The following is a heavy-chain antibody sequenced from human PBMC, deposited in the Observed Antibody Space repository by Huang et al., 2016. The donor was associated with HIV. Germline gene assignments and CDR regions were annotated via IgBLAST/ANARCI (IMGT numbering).Heavy chain of an antibody. Sequence: QVQLVESGGGVVQPGRSLRLSCAASGFPFNNHAMHWVRQAQVKGLDWVAVRSNDGSNNYYADSVKGRFTISRDSSKSSLFLHMTSLRTEDTAVYYCARAKDTWDAYDIWGQGTMVSVSS. J-gene: IGHJ3*02. CDR3: ARAKDTWDAYDI. V-gene: IGHV3-30-3*01. CDR1: GFPFNNHA. CDR2: RSNDGSNN. D-gene: IGHD5-18*01.